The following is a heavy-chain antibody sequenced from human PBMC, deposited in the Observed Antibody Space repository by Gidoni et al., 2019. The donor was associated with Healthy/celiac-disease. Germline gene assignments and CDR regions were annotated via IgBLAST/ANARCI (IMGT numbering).Heavy chain of an antibody. J-gene: IGHJ2*01. CDR2: RSYDGSNK. CDR3: ARDKLRQQLAIYWYFDL. V-gene: IGHV3-30-3*01. CDR1: GFTFSSFA. D-gene: IGHD6-13*01. Sequence: QVQLVESGGGVVQPGRSLSLSWAASGFTFSSFAMQWVRPAPGKGREWVAGRSYDGSNKDYADSGKGRFTISRDNSKNTLYLQMNSLRAEDTAVYYCARDKLRQQLAIYWYFDLWGRGTLVTVSS.